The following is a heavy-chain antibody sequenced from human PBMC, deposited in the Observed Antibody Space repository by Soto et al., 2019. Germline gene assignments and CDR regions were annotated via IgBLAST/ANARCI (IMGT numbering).Heavy chain of an antibody. Sequence: SVKVACKASGGTFSSYTISWVRQAPGQGLEWMGRIIPIFGTANYAQKFQGRVTITADESTSTAYMELSSLRSEDTAVYYCASGFGGSYSNNPYFDYWGQGTLVTVS. J-gene: IGHJ4*02. CDR2: IIPIFGTA. CDR1: GGTFSSYT. D-gene: IGHD1-26*01. CDR3: ASGFGGSYSNNPYFDY. V-gene: IGHV1-69*13.